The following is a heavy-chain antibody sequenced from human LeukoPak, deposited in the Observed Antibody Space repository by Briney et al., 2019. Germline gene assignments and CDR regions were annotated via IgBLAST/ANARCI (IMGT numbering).Heavy chain of an antibody. J-gene: IGHJ3*02. V-gene: IGHV3-53*01. Sequence: GGSLTLSCAASGFTVSSNYMSWVRQAPGKGLEWVSVIYSGGSTYYTESVKSRFTISRDNSKNTLYLHMTSLRAEDTAVYYCARDQTVPPGEAFDIWGQGTMVTVSS. CDR2: IYSGGST. CDR3: ARDQTVPPGEAFDI. D-gene: IGHD4-17*01. CDR1: GFTVSSNY.